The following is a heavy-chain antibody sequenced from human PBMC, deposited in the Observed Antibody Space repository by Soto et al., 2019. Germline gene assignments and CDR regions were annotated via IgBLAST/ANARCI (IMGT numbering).Heavy chain of an antibody. J-gene: IGHJ4*02. V-gene: IGHV4-59*08. CDR1: GGSISSYY. CDR3: TTEYSSGWYDS. CDR2: IYYSVST. Sequence: PSETLSLTCTVSGGSISSYYWSWIRQPPGKGLEWIGYIYYSVSTNYNPSLKSRVTISVDTSKNQFSLKLSSVTAADTAVYYCTTEYSSGWYDSWGQRTLVTVSS. D-gene: IGHD6-19*01.